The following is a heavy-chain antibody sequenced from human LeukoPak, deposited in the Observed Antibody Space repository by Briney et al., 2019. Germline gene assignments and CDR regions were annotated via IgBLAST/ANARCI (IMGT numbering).Heavy chain of an antibody. CDR3: ARLRITIFGVVNEDDAFDI. CDR1: GFTFSDYY. D-gene: IGHD3-3*01. V-gene: IGHV3-11*06. Sequence: GGSLRLSCAASGFTFSDYYMSWIRQAPGKGLEWVSSISSSSSYIYYADSVKGRFTISRDNAKNSLYLQMNSLRAEDTAVYYCARLRITIFGVVNEDDAFDIWGQGTMVTVSS. CDR2: ISSSSSYI. J-gene: IGHJ3*02.